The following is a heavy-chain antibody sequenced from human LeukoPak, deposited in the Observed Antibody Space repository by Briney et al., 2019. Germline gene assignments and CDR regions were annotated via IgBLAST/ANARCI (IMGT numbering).Heavy chain of an antibody. V-gene: IGHV3-48*03. Sequence: GGSLRLSCAASGFTLRSSEMNWVRQAPGKGLEWVSYISDGSKTKYYADSVKGRFTISRDNAKNSLYLQMNSLRAEETAVYYCARDYSGWSLYPWGQGTLVTVSS. CDR2: ISDGSKTK. CDR3: ARDYSGWSLYP. D-gene: IGHD5-12*01. J-gene: IGHJ5*02. CDR1: GFTLRSSE.